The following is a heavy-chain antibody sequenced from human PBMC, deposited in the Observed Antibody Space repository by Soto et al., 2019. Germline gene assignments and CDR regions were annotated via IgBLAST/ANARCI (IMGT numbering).Heavy chain of an antibody. CDR3: AKQSGGSCYAASDF. CDR1: GLTLSNYA. J-gene: IGHJ3*01. V-gene: IGHV3-23*01. D-gene: IGHD2-15*01. Sequence: EVQLFESGGGLVQPGGSLRLSCAASGLTLSNYAMNWVRQAPGKGLEWVSGICGSGDTTYYADSVKGRFTISRDNSKNALYLDMNSLRVEDTAVYFCAKQSGGSCYAASDFWGQGTMVTVSS. CDR2: ICGSGDTT.